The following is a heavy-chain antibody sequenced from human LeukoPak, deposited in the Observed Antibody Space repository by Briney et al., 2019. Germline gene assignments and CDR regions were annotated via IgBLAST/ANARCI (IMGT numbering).Heavy chain of an antibody. D-gene: IGHD3-22*01. CDR3: ARDDYDSSGYYGPPRYYYYGMDV. Sequence: SETLSLTCAVYGGSFSGYYWSWIRQPPGKGLEWIGEINHSGSTNYNPSLKSRVTMSVDTSKNQFSLKLSSVTAADTAVYYCARDDYDSSGYYGPPRYYYYGMDVWGQGTTVTVSS. CDR1: GGSFSGYY. V-gene: IGHV4-34*01. CDR2: INHSGST. J-gene: IGHJ6*02.